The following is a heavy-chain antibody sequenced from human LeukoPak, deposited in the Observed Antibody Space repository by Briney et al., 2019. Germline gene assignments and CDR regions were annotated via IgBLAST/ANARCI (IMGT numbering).Heavy chain of an antibody. CDR3: VSPRGFSYGYFDY. V-gene: IGHV4-39*01. CDR2: IYYSKNT. CDR1: GGSISSSSAY. J-gene: IGHJ4*02. D-gene: IGHD5-18*01. Sequence: SETLSLTCTVSGGSISSSSAYWGWIRQPPRKGLEWIGSIYYSKNTYYNPSLKSRVTISADTSKNQFSLTLGSVSATDTAVYYCVSPRGFSYGYFDYWGQGTLVTVSS.